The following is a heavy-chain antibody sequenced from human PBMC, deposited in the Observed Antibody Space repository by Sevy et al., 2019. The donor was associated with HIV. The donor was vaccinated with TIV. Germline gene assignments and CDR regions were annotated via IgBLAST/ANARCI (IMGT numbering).Heavy chain of an antibody. Sequence: GGSLRLSCAASGFTFSNFEMNWVRQAPGKGLEWISYITSSGSTIYYADSVQGRFTISRDNAKNSQFLQMNSLRAEDTAVYYCARATYYYDSSGPYYFDYWGQGTLVTVSS. D-gene: IGHD3-22*01. V-gene: IGHV3-48*03. CDR3: ARATYYYDSSGPYYFDY. CDR1: GFTFSNFE. J-gene: IGHJ4*02. CDR2: ITSSGSTI.